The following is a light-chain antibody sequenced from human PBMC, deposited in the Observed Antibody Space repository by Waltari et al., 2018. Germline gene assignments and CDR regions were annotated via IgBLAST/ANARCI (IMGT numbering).Light chain of an antibody. CDR1: SGHRTYA. J-gene: IGLJ3*02. CDR2: LNSDGSH. CDR3: QTWTTGIQV. Sequence: QLVLTQSPSASASLGASVKLTCTLSSGHRTYAIAWHQQQPEKGPRYLMRLNSDGSHNKGDGIPDRFSGSSSGAGRHLIISSLQSEDEVDYYCQTWTTGIQVFGGGTKLTVL. V-gene: IGLV4-69*01.